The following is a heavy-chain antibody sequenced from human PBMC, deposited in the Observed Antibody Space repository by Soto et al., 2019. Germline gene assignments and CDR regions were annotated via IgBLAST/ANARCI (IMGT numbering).Heavy chain of an antibody. CDR1: GDSVSSNSAI. J-gene: IGHJ4*02. V-gene: IGHV6-1*01. CDR3: STWHFDY. CDR2: TYYRSKRYN. Sequence: QVQLQQSGPGLVKPSHTLTLTCAISGDSVSSNSAIWNWIRQSPSRGLEWLGRTYYRSKRYNNYAESVKGRITINPDTSKNQFSLQLKSVTPGDTAVYYCSTWHFDYWGQGTLVTVSS.